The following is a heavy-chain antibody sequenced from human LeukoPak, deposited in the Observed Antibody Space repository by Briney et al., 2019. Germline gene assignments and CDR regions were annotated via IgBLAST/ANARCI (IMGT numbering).Heavy chain of an antibody. CDR1: GFTVSSNY. V-gene: IGHV3-73*01. CDR3: IRGGRYVYDI. Sequence: GGSLRLSCAASGFTVSSNYMSWVRQAPGKGLEWVGRIAAKAPTYATTYAASMTGRFTISRDASRNTAYLQMDSLRTEDTAFYYCIRGGRYVYDIWGQGTMVTVSS. CDR2: IAAKAPTYAT. D-gene: IGHD3-16*01. J-gene: IGHJ3*02.